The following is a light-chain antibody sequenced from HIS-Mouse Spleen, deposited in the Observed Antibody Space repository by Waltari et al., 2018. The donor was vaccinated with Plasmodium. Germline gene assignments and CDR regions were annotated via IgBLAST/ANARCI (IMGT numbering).Light chain of an antibody. CDR3: QQYNNWSFT. CDR2: GAS. CDR1: QSVSSN. V-gene: IGKV3-15*01. J-gene: IGKJ3*01. Sequence: EIVMTQSPATLSVSPGERATLPCRASQSVSSNLAWYQQKPGQAPRLLIYGASTRATGIPARFSGSGSGTDFTLTISSLQSEDFAVYYCQQYNNWSFTFGPGTKVDIK.